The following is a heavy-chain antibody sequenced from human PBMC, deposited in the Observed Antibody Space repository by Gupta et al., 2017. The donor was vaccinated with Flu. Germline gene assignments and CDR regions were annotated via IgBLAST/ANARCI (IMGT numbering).Heavy chain of an antibody. V-gene: IGHV3-23*01. CDR3: AKEGGVEQWLGTYYFDY. CDR2: ISGSGGST. D-gene: IGHD6-19*01. J-gene: IGHJ4*02. Sequence: MSWVRQAPGKGLEWVSAISGSGGSTYYADAVKGRFTISRDNSKNTLYLQMNSLRAEDTAVYYCAKEGGVEQWLGTYYFDYWGQGTLVTVSS.